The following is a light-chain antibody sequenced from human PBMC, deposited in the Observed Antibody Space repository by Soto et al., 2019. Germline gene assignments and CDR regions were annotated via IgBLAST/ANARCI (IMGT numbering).Light chain of an antibody. J-gene: IGLJ2*01. Sequence: QSVLTQPASVSGSPGQSITISCTGNSSDVGAYGYVSWYQQHPGKAPKLMIYEVSYRPSGVSNRFSGSKSGNAASLTISGLQAEDEADYYCSSYTTSSTVVFGGGTKLTVL. CDR3: SSYTTSSTVV. V-gene: IGLV2-14*01. CDR2: EVS. CDR1: SSDVGAYGY.